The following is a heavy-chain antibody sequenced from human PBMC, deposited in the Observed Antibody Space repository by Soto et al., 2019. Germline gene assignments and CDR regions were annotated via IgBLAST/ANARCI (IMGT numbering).Heavy chain of an antibody. Sequence: PGGSLRVSSAAFEVTFSSYAMNWVRQAKEKRLEWVSAISGSGGSTYYADSVKGRFTISRDNSKNTLYLQMNSLKTEDTAVYYCTTGITRRDMVRGVIIPSFHFDYWGQGTLVTVSS. V-gene: IGHV3-23*01. CDR1: EVTFSSYA. D-gene: IGHD3-10*01. CDR2: ISGSGGST. J-gene: IGHJ4*02. CDR3: TTGITRRDMVRGVIIPSFHFDY.